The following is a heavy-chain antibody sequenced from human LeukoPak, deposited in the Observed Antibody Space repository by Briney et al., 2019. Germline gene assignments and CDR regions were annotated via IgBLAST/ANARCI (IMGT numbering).Heavy chain of an antibody. J-gene: IGHJ4*02. V-gene: IGHV3-48*02. Sequence: GGSLRLSCAASGFTFSSYSMNWVRQAPGKGLEWVSYISSSSSTIYYADSVKGRFTISRDNAKNLLYLQMNSLRDEDTAVYYCASGSYHFDYWGQGTLVTVSS. CDR1: GFTFSSYS. D-gene: IGHD1-26*01. CDR2: ISSSSSTI. CDR3: ASGSYHFDY.